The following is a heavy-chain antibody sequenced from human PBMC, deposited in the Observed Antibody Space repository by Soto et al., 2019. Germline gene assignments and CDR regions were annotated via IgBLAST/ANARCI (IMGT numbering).Heavy chain of an antibody. CDR1: GGSISTYY. CDR3: ARMSSAGYSSGWLFDY. CDR2: IYTSGST. J-gene: IGHJ4*02. D-gene: IGHD6-19*01. V-gene: IGHV4-4*07. Sequence: QVQLQESGPGLVKPSETLSLTCTVAGGSISTYYWSWIRQPAGKELEWIGRIYTSGSTNYNPSLKSRVTMSVDTSKNQFSLKLSSVTAADTAVYYCARMSSAGYSSGWLFDYWGQGTLVTVSS.